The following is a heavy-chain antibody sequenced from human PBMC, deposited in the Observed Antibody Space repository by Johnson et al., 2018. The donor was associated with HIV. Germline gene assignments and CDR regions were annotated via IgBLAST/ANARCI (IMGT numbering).Heavy chain of an antibody. CDR1: GFTFSSYG. CDR3: ARDRRFYDVLTSSSCPTFDL. V-gene: IGHV3-74*01. CDR2: IDSVGRGT. J-gene: IGHJ3*01. Sequence: VQLVESGGGVVQPGGSLRLSCAASGFTFSSYGMHWVRQAPGKGLAWVSRIDSVGRGTSYADSVKGRFTISRDNAKNTLSLQMNNLRAEDTAVYYCARDRRFYDVLTSSSCPTFDLWGQGTMVTVSS. D-gene: IGHD3-9*01.